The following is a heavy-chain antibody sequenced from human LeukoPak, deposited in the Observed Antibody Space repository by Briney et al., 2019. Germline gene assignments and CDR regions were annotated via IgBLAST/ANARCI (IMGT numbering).Heavy chain of an antibody. CDR2: IFHSGTT. V-gene: IGHV4-4*02. D-gene: IGHD2-8*02. CDR3: ARTSDWWFDY. CDR1: GDSITTNHW. Sequence: SETLSLTCVVSGDSITTNHWWSWVRQPPGKGLEWIGEIFHSGTTNYNPSLKSRATISVDRSKNQFSLKLSSVTAADTAVYYCARTSDWWFDYWGQGTLVTVSS. J-gene: IGHJ4*02.